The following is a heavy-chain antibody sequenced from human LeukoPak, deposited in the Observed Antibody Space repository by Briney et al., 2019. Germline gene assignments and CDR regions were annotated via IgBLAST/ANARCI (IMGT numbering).Heavy chain of an antibody. CDR3: ARGVDYDNNYFQYGMDV. J-gene: IGHJ6*02. CDR2: IYYSGST. CDR1: GGSISSYY. D-gene: IGHD3-9*01. Sequence: PSETLSLTCTVSGGSISSYYWSWIRQPPGKGLEWIGYIYYSGSTNYNPSLKSRVTISVDRSKNQFSLKLSSVTAADTAVYYCARGVDYDNNYFQYGMDVWGRGTTVTVSS. V-gene: IGHV4-59*01.